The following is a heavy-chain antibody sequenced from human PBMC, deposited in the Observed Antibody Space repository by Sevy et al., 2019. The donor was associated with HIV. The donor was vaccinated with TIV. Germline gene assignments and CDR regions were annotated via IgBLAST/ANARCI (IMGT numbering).Heavy chain of an antibody. CDR1: GFTFDKYW. D-gene: IGHD3-22*01. CDR2: IKHDGSEH. J-gene: IGHJ3*01. CDR3: ARGDYFDRTGIFTDAFEV. Sequence: GGSLRLSCEASGFTFDKYWMSWVRQAPGKGLEWIGNIKHDGSEHFYVDSVKGRFTISRDNAKKSLYLQMSNLKAEDTAVYYCARGDYFDRTGIFTDAFEVWGRGTMVTVSS. V-gene: IGHV3-7*04.